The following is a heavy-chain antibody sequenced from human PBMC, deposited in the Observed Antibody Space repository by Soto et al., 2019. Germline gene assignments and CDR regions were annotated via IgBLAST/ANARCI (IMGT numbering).Heavy chain of an antibody. CDR1: GASISGYY. CDR2: IYATGTT. D-gene: IGHD1-1*01. J-gene: IGHJ5*02. Sequence: SETLSLTCTVSGASISGYYWSWIRKSAGKGLEWTGRIYATGTTDYNPSLKSRVMMSVDTSKKQFSLRLRSVTAADTAVYYCVRDGTKTLRDWFDPWGQGISVTVSS. V-gene: IGHV4-4*07. CDR3: VRDGTKTLRDWFDP.